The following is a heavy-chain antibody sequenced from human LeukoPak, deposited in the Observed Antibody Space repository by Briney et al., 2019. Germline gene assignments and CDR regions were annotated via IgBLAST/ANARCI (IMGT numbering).Heavy chain of an antibody. Sequence: GRSLRLSCAASGFTFDDYAMHWVRQAPGKGLEWVSGISWNSGSIGYADSVKGRFTISRDNAKNSLYLQMNSLRAEVTALYYCACYDILTGHSRWGQGTLVTVSS. D-gene: IGHD3-9*01. CDR3: ACYDILTGHSR. CDR1: GFTFDDYA. J-gene: IGHJ4*02. V-gene: IGHV3-9*01. CDR2: ISWNSGSI.